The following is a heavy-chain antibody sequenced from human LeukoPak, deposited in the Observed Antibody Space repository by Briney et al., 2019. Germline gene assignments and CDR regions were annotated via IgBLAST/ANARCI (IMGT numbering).Heavy chain of an antibody. CDR3: AKKREIAVAADFDY. Sequence: GGSLRLSCAASGFTFSSYAMSWVRQAPGKGLEWVSAISGSGGSTYYADSVKGRFTISRGNSKNTLYLQMNSLRAEDTAVYYCAKKREIAVAADFDYWGQGTLVTVSS. CDR2: ISGSGGST. CDR1: GFTFSSYA. V-gene: IGHV3-23*01. J-gene: IGHJ4*02. D-gene: IGHD6-19*01.